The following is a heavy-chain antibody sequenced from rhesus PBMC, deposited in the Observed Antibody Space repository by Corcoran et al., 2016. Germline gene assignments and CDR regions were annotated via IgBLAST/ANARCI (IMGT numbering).Heavy chain of an antibody. V-gene: IGHV4-169*01. Sequence: QLQLQESGPGLVTPSETLSVTCAVSVGSLSSRYWSWLRQAPGKGLEWIGFINGSGSSTNYNPSLKSRVTLSVDTSKNQFSLKLSSVTAADTAVYYCARAPRIAAAYDYWGQGVLVTVSS. D-gene: IGHD6-25*01. CDR1: VGSLSSRY. CDR2: INGSGSST. J-gene: IGHJ4*01. CDR3: ARAPRIAAAYDY.